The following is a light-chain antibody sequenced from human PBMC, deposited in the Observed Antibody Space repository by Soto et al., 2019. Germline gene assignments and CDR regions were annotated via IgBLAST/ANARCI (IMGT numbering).Light chain of an antibody. CDR1: SSDVGGYKY. CDR2: EVS. J-gene: IGLJ2*01. V-gene: IGLV2-14*01. CDR3: SSYTSSSTYVI. Sequence: QSVLTQPASVSGSPGQSITISCTGTSSDVGGYKYVSWYQHHPGKAPKFIIYEVSNRPSGVSNRFSGSKSGNTASLTISGLQAEEEADYYCSSYTSSSTYVIFGGGTKLTVL.